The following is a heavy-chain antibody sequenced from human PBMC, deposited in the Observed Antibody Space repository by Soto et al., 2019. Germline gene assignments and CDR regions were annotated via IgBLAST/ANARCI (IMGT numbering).Heavy chain of an antibody. V-gene: IGHV1-69*13. D-gene: IGHD3-22*01. CDR3: ARDQYYDSSVISSLDY. CDR1: VGTFSISA. Sequence: SVKVSCQAYVGTFSISAISWVRQAPGQGLEWMGGIIPIFGTANYAQKFQGRVTITADESTSTAYMELSSLRSEDTAVYYCARDQYYDSSVISSLDYWGQGTLVTVSS. J-gene: IGHJ4*02. CDR2: IIPIFGTA.